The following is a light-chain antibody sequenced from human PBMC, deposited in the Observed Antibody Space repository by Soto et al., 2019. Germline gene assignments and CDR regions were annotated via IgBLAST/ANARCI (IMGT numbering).Light chain of an antibody. CDR3: CSYAGSYPVV. CDR1: SSDVGGYNY. CDR2: DVS. V-gene: IGLV2-11*01. J-gene: IGLJ2*01. Sequence: QSALTQPRSVSGSPGQTGTISCTGTSSDVGGYNYVSWYQQHPGKAPKLIIYDVSKRPSGVPDRFSGSKSGNTASLTISGLQAEDEADYYCCSYAGSYPVVFGGGTKLTVL.